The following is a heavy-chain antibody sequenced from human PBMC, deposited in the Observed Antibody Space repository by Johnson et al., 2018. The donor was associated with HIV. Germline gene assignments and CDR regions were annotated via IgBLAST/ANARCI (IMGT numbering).Heavy chain of an antibody. Sequence: QVQLVESGGGVVQPGRSLRLSCAASGFIFSSYAIHWVRQAPGKGLEWVAIISYDGSNKYYADSVKGRFTISRDNSKNTLYLQMNSLRAEDTAGYYCARDRTLWQLVRPGGAFDIWGQGTMVTVSS. CDR2: ISYDGSNK. CDR1: GFIFSSYA. D-gene: IGHD6-6*01. CDR3: ARDRTLWQLVRPGGAFDI. J-gene: IGHJ3*02. V-gene: IGHV3-30*04.